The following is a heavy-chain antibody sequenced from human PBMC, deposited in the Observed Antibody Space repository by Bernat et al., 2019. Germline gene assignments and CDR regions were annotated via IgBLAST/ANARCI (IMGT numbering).Heavy chain of an antibody. D-gene: IGHD1-26*01. V-gene: IGHV3-74*02. Sequence: VQLVESGGGVVQPGRSLRLSCAASGFTFSSYGMHWVRQAPGKGLVWVSRINTDGSTTSYADSVKGRFTISRDNAKNTLYLQMNSLRAEDTAVYYCARGGGSYAGYWGQGTLVTVSS. CDR2: INTDGSTT. CDR3: ARGGGSYAGY. CDR1: GFTFSSYG. J-gene: IGHJ4*02.